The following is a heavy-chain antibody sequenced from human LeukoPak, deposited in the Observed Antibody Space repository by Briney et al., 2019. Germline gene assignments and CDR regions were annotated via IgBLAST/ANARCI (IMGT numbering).Heavy chain of an antibody. V-gene: IGHV4-34*01. CDR2: INHSEST. D-gene: IGHD1-1*01. CDR3: ARGLLERRPYYYYYYYMDV. CDR1: GGSFSGYY. J-gene: IGHJ6*03. Sequence: SETLSLTCAVYGGSFSGYYWSWIRQPPGKGLEWIGEINHSESTNYNPSLKSRVTISVDTSKNQFSLKLGSVTAADTAVYYFARGLLERRPYYYYYYYMDVWGKGTTVTVSS.